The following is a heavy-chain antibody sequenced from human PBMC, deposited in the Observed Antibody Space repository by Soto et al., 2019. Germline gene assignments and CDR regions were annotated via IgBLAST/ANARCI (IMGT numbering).Heavy chain of an antibody. CDR3: ARNKPGGMASGAVMDV. CDR2: IYYSGST. Sequence: QVQLQESGPGLVKPSQTLSLTCTVSGGSISSGDYYWSWIRQPPGKGLEWIGYIYYSGSTYYNPSLKSRVTISVDTSKNQFSLTLSSVTAADTAVYYCARNKPGGMASGAVMDVWGQGTTVTVSS. D-gene: IGHD3-3*01. J-gene: IGHJ6*02. CDR1: GGSISSGDYY. V-gene: IGHV4-30-4*01.